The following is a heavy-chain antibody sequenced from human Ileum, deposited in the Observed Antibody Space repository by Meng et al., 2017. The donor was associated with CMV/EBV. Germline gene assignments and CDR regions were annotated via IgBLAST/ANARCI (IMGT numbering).Heavy chain of an antibody. CDR3: VRQVVAASFDY. J-gene: IGHJ4*02. CDR1: GGSITSGNYY. CDR2: IYYSGSP. Sequence: QVPPQESAPGLVNPSPTLSLTCTVSGGSITSGNYYWSWIRQPPGRGLEWIGYIYYSGSPYYKPSLKSRVTISLDTSRNQFSLNLRSVTATDSAVYYCVRQVVAASFDYWGQGALVTVSS. V-gene: IGHV4-30-4*08. D-gene: IGHD2-15*01.